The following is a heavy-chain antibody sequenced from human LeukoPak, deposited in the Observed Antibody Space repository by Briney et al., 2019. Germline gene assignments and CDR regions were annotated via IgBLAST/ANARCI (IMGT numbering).Heavy chain of an antibody. Sequence: GESLKISCKTSGYRFTNYWIGWVSQMPGKGLEWMGIMYPGDSDTRYSPSFQGQVTISADKSISPAYLQWSSLKASDTAMYYCARHRGPHVPMSYYYYMDVWGKGTTVTVSS. D-gene: IGHD3-10*01. V-gene: IGHV5-51*01. CDR3: ARHRGPHVPMSYYYYMDV. CDR1: GYRFTNYW. CDR2: MYPGDSDT. J-gene: IGHJ6*03.